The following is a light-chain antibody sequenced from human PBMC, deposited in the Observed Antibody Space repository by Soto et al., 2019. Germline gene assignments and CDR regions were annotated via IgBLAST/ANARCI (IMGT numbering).Light chain of an antibody. CDR1: NSDIGGYNY. Sequence: QSVLTQPASVSGSPGQSITISCTGTNSDIGGYNYVSWYRHHPGEAPKLMIYGVTNRPSGVSTRFSGSKSGNTASLTISGLQAEDEADYYCSSWTSSTTQVLGGGTKLTVL. CDR2: GVT. V-gene: IGLV2-14*01. CDR3: SSWTSSTTQV. J-gene: IGLJ2*01.